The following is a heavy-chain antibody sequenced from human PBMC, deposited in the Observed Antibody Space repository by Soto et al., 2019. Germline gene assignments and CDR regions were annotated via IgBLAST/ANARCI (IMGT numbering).Heavy chain of an antibody. J-gene: IGHJ4*02. CDR2: IYYTGST. CDR3: GRHWGVAYFDY. D-gene: IGHD3-16*01. CDR1: GGSISSYY. V-gene: IGHV4-59*08. Sequence: QVQLQESGPGLVKPSETLSLTCTVSGGSISSYYWSWIRQPPGKGLEWIGYIYYTGSTNYNPSLKGRVTMSVDTSTYQFSLKLSSVTAADTAVYYCGRHWGVAYFDYWGQGTLVTVSS.